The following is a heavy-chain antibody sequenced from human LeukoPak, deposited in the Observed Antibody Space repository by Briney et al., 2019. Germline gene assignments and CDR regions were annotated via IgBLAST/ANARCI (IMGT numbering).Heavy chain of an antibody. D-gene: IGHD1-26*01. V-gene: IGHV4-39*01. CDR3: ASSGSWGTLGRRGGAFDI. Sequence: GWIRQPPGKGLEWIGSIYYSGSTYYNPSLKSRVTISVDTSKNQFSLELSSVTAADTAVYYCASSGSWGTLGRRGGAFDIWGQGTMVTVSS. J-gene: IGHJ3*02. CDR2: IYYSGST.